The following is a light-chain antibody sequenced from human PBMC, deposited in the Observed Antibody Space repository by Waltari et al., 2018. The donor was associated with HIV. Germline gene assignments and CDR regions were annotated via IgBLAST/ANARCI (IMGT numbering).Light chain of an antibody. CDR3: QLWDTKSVHPGAV. J-gene: IGLJ2*01. Sequence: SYLLTQPPSVSVAPGQTARITCEGNKIGSNSVHWYQQKPGQAPVLVIYFDSARPSGIPERFSGSNSGNTATLTIIRVESGDEADYHCQLWDTKSVHPGAVFGGGTKLTVL. CDR1: KIGSNS. V-gene: IGLV3-21*04. CDR2: FDS.